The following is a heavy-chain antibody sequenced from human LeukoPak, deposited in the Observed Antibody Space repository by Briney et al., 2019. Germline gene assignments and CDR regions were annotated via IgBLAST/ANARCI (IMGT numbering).Heavy chain of an antibody. Sequence: GGSLRLSWAASGFTFSSYSMNWVRQAPGKGLEWVSSISSSSSYIYYADSVKGRFTISRDNAKNSLYLQMNSLRAEDTAVYYCARGIEVVVVAATASDYWGQGTLVTVSS. CDR2: ISSSSSYI. J-gene: IGHJ4*02. CDR1: GFTFSSYS. CDR3: ARGIEVVVVAATASDY. D-gene: IGHD2-15*01. V-gene: IGHV3-21*01.